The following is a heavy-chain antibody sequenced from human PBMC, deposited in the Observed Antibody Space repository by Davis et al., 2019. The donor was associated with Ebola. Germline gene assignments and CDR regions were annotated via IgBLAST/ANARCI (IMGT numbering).Heavy chain of an antibody. J-gene: IGHJ4*02. D-gene: IGHD3-10*01. Sequence: PGGSLRLSCAASGFTFNSYAMHWVRQAAGKGPEWVAVTAYDGTNKYYADSVKGRFTISRDNSKNSLYLQMDSLRAEDTAVYYCARSPLRHGSGSWHLDYWGQGTLVAVSS. CDR3: ARSPLRHGSGSWHLDY. CDR1: GFTFNSYA. V-gene: IGHV3-30-3*01. CDR2: TAYDGTNK.